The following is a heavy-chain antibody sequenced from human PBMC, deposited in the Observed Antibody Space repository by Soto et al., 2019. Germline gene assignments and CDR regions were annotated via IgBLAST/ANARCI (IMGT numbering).Heavy chain of an antibody. Sequence: QVPLVESGGGVVQPGRSLRLSCAASGFTFSSYAMHWVRQAPGKGLEWVAVISYDGSNKYYADSVKGRFTISRDNSKNTLYLQMNSLRAEDTAVYYCARLDEYYYYGMDVWGQGTTVTVSS. V-gene: IGHV3-30-3*01. CDR1: GFTFSSYA. CDR3: ARLDEYYYYGMDV. J-gene: IGHJ6*02. CDR2: ISYDGSNK. D-gene: IGHD1-1*01.